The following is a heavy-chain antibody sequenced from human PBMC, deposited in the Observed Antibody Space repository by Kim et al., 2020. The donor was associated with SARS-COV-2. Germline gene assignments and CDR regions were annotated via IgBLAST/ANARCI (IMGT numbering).Heavy chain of an antibody. V-gene: IGHV1-69*02. J-gene: IGHJ6*02. D-gene: IGHD1-1*01. CDR3: ARAPGNWNDGMDV. CDR2: IIPILGIA. CDR1: GGTFSSYT. Sequence: SVKVSCKASGGTFSSYTISWVRQAPGQGLEWMGRIIPILGIANYAQKFQGRVTITADKSTSTAYMELSSLRSEDTAVYYCARAPGNWNDGMDVWGQGTTVTVSS.